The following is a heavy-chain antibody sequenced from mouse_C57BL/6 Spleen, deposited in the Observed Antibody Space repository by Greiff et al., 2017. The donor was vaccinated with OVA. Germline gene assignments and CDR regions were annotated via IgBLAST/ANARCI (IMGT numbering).Heavy chain of an antibody. CDR2: IYPGDGDT. D-gene: IGHD1-1*01. CDR3: ARERDYGSSGGFAY. Sequence: QVQLQQSGPELVKPGASVKISCKASGYAFSSSWMNWVKQRPGKGLEWIGRIYPGDGDTNYNGKFKGKATLTADKSSSTAYMQLSSLTSEDSAVYFCARERDYGSSGGFAYWGQGTLVTVSA. V-gene: IGHV1-82*01. CDR1: GYAFSSSW. J-gene: IGHJ3*01.